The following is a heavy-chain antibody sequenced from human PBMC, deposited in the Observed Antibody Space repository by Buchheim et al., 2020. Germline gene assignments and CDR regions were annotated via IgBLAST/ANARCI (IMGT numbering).Heavy chain of an antibody. CDR2: ISGSGGGT. Sequence: EVRLLDSGGGLVQPGGSLRLSCAASGFTFSRYGMSWVRQAPGKGLEWVSSISGSGGGTYYEDSVKGRFTISRDDSKNTLYLQMNSLRVEDTAVYYCARVRWGSGWAFDYWGRGTL. CDR1: GFTFSRYG. J-gene: IGHJ4*02. V-gene: IGHV3-23*01. CDR3: ARVRWGSGWAFDY. D-gene: IGHD6-19*01.